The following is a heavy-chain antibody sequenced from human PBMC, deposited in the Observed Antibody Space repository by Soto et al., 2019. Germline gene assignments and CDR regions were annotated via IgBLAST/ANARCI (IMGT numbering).Heavy chain of an antibody. CDR1: GYTFTSYG. CDR2: ISAYNGNT. CDR3: ARDSLLRFLEWLPTPGPTHAFDI. J-gene: IGHJ3*02. Sequence: GASVKVSCKASGYTFTSYGISWVRQAPGQGLEWMGWISAYNGNTNYAQKLQGRVTMTTDTSTSTAYMELRSLRSDDTAVYYCARDSLLRFLEWLPTPGPTHAFDIWGQGTMVTVSS. D-gene: IGHD3-3*01. V-gene: IGHV1-18*01.